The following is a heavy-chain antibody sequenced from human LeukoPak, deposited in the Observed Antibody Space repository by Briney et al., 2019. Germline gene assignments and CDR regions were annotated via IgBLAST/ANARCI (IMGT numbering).Heavy chain of an antibody. CDR1: GASISGYY. J-gene: IGHJ3*02. CDR3: ARQGVSGGWTSDAFDI. V-gene: IGHV4-59*08. D-gene: IGHD6-19*01. CDR2: VYYSGST. Sequence: SETLSLTCTVSGASISGYYWSWIRQPPGKGLEWIGFVYYSGSTNYSPSLKSRATISIDTSKNQFSLKLSSVTAADTAVYYCARQGVSGGWTSDAFDIWGQGTMVTVSS.